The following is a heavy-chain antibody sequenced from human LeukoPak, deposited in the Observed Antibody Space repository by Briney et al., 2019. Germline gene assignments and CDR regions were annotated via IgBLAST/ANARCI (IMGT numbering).Heavy chain of an antibody. CDR3: ATLAVAGRDAFDI. CDR2: ISSSSSYI. CDR1: GFTFSSYC. V-gene: IGHV3-21*01. D-gene: IGHD6-19*01. Sequence: GGSLRLSCAASGFTFSSYCMNWVRQAPGKGLEWVSSISSSSSYIYYADSVKGRFTIHRDNAKNSLYLQMNSLRAEDTAVYYCATLAVAGRDAFDIWGQGTMVTVSS. J-gene: IGHJ3*02.